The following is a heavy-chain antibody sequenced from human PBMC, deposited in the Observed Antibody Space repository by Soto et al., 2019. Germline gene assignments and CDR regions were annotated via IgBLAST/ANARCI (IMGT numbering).Heavy chain of an antibody. CDR2: IIPILGIA. V-gene: IGHV1-69*08. CDR3: ARERSSGWYVGY. J-gene: IGHJ4*02. Sequence: QVQLVQSGAEVKKPGSSVKVSCKASGGTFSSYTISWVRQAPGQGLERMGRIIPILGIANYAQKFQGRVTITADKSTSTAYMELSSLRSEDTAVYYCARERSSGWYVGYWGQGTLVTVSS. D-gene: IGHD6-19*01. CDR1: GGTFSSYT.